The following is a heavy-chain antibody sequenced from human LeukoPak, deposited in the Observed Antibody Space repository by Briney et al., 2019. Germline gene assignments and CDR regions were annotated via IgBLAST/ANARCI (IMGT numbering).Heavy chain of an antibody. CDR1: VGAISRYY. D-gene: IGHD3-10*01. J-gene: IGHJ6*02. V-gene: IGHV4-4*07. Sequence: SGTLSLTCTVSVGAISRYYWSSIGQSAGKGLECMGRIYTSGSTNYNPSLKSRVTMSVDTSKNQFSLKLSSVTAADTAVYYCARGGQYGSGSYYTYYYYGMDVWGQGTTVTVSS. CDR3: ARGGQYGSGSYYTYYYYGMDV. CDR2: IYTSGST.